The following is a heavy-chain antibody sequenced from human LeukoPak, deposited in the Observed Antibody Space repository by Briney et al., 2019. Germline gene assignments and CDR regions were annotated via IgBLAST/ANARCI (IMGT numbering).Heavy chain of an antibody. CDR1: GYTFTSYG. D-gene: IGHD6-19*01. Sequence: GASVKVSCKASGYTFTSYGISWVRQAPGQGLEWMGWISAYNGNTNYAQKLQGRVTMTTDTSTSTAYMELRSLRSDDTAVYYCAREISDYYYYGMDVWGQGTTVTVSS. J-gene: IGHJ6*02. CDR2: ISAYNGNT. V-gene: IGHV1-18*01. CDR3: AREISDYYYYGMDV.